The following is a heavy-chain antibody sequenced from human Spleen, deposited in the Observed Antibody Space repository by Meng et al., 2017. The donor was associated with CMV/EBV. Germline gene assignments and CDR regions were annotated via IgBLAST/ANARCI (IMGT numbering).Heavy chain of an antibody. CDR1: GFTFSSYW. CDR3: ARDSTYCSSTSCYTPGYYYGMDV. J-gene: IGHJ6*02. CDR2: INSDGSST. Sequence: GESLKISCAASGFTFSSYWMHWVRQAPGKGLVWVSRINSDGSSTSYADSVKGRFTISRDNSKNTLYLQMNSLRAEDTAVYYCARDSTYCSSTSCYTPGYYYGMDVWGQGTTVTVSS. D-gene: IGHD2-2*02. V-gene: IGHV3-74*01.